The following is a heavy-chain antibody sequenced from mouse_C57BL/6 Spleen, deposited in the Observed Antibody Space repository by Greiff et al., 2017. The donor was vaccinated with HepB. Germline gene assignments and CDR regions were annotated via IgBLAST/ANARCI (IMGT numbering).Heavy chain of an antibody. D-gene: IGHD2-5*01. Sequence: VQLQQPGAELVKPGASVKLSCKASGYTFTSYWMHWVKQRPGQGLEWIGMIHPNSGSTNYNEKFKSKATLTVDKSSSTAYMQLSSLTSEDSAVYYCARKGKVTHYAMDYWGQGTSVTVSS. J-gene: IGHJ4*01. V-gene: IGHV1-64*01. CDR3: ARKGKVTHYAMDY. CDR2: IHPNSGST. CDR1: GYTFTSYW.